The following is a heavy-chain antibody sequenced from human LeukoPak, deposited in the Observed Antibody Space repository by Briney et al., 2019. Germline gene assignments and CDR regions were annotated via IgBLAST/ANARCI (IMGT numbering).Heavy chain of an antibody. CDR2: INSDGSST. CDR3: AKGYGSGSYAVKFDAFEI. CDR1: GFTFSSYW. D-gene: IGHD3-10*01. Sequence: PGGSLRLSCAASGFTFSSYWMHWVRQAPGKGLVWVSRINSDGSSTSYADSVKGRFTISRDNAKNTLYLQMNSLRAEDTAVYYCAKGYGSGSYAVKFDAFEIWGQGTMVTVSS. J-gene: IGHJ3*02. V-gene: IGHV3-74*01.